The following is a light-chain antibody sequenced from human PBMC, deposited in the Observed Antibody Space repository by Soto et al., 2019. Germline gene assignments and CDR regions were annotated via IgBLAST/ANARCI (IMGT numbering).Light chain of an antibody. CDR2: DAS. Sequence: EIVLTQSPATLSLSPGERATLSCRASQTVGTYLAWYQQKPGQAPRLLIYDASNGATGIPARFSGSGSETDFTLTISSLEPEDFAVYYCQQRYNWPPITFGQGTRLEIK. CDR1: QTVGTY. J-gene: IGKJ5*01. CDR3: QQRYNWPPIT. V-gene: IGKV3-11*01.